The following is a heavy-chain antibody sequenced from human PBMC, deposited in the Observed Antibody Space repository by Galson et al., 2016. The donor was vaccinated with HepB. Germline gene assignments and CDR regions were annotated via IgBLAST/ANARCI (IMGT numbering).Heavy chain of an antibody. CDR1: GFTFGGYA. V-gene: IGHV3-23*01. Sequence: SLRLSCAASGFTFGGYAMSWVRQAPGKGLEWVSACGGDGSTYYADSVKGRFIISRDNSRNTLYLEMNSLRAEDTAVYYCAKDQPSCGGGGCHSEGYFDYWGQGSLVTVSS. J-gene: IGHJ4*02. CDR3: AKDQPSCGGGGCHSEGYFDY. CDR2: CGGDGST. D-gene: IGHD2-15*01.